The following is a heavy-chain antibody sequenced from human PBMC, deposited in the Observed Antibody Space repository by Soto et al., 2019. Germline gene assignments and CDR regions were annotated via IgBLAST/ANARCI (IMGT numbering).Heavy chain of an antibody. D-gene: IGHD2-15*01. CDR2: ISAYNGNT. J-gene: IGHJ4*02. V-gene: IGHV1-18*01. Sequence: QVQLVQSGAEVKKPGASVKVSCKASGYTFTSYGISWVRQAPGQGLEWMGWISAYNGNTNYAPKLQGRVTMTTDTPRSTAYMELRSLRSADTAVYCCASDYPRGGHNHYWGRGTLASVSS. CDR1: GYTFTSYG. CDR3: ASDYPRGGHNHY.